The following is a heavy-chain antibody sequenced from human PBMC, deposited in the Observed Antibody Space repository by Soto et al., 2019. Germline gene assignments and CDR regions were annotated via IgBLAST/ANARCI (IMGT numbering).Heavy chain of an antibody. CDR1: GYTFTIYA. V-gene: IGHV1-3*01. CDR3: ARAEGITIFGVVIPEYYYYMDV. CDR2: INAGNGNT. Sequence: ASLKVSCKASGYTFTIYAMHWVRQAPGQRLEWMGWINAGNGNTKYSQKFQGRVTITRDTSASTAYMELSSLRSEDTAVYYCARAEGITIFGVVIPEYYYYMDVWGKGTTVTVSS. D-gene: IGHD3-3*01. J-gene: IGHJ6*03.